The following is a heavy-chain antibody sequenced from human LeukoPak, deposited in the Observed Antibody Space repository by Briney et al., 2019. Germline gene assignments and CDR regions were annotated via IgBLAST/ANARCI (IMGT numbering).Heavy chain of an antibody. J-gene: IGHJ4*02. CDR3: ARGGALRYFEWFSAY. CDR2: MNPSGDTT. D-gene: IGHD3-9*01. Sequence: GASVTVSCKTSGYNFTNYYMHWVRQAPGHGLEWMGIMNPSGDTTTYAEKFQGGVTMTRDTSTSTVYMELSSLRSEDTAVYYCARGGALRYFEWFSAYWGQGTLVTVSS. CDR1: GYNFTNYY. V-gene: IGHV1-46*01.